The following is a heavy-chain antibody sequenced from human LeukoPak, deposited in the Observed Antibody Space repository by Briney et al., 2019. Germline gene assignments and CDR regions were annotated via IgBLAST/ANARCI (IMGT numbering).Heavy chain of an antibody. D-gene: IGHD1-26*01. V-gene: IGHV3-23*01. Sequence: PGGSLRLSCAASGPTFSNYAMSWFRQAPGKGLEWVSGITSGFTPHYADSVKGRFTISRDNSKNTFHLQMNSLRAEDTAVYYCAKDYSDSRVGDVFFEYWGQGTLVTVSS. CDR2: ITSGFTP. CDR3: AKDYSDSRVGDVFFEY. CDR1: GPTFSNYA. J-gene: IGHJ4*02.